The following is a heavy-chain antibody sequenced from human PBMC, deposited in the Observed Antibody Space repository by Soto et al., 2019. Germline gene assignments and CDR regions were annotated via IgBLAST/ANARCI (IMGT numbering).Heavy chain of an antibody. CDR1: GGTFSSYA. D-gene: IGHD3-22*01. J-gene: IGHJ6*02. CDR3: AREVRYDSSGYYSYYYYGMDV. V-gene: IGHV1-69*01. Sequence: QVQLVQSGAEVKKPGSSVKVSCKASGGTFSSYAISWVRQAPGQGLEWMGGIIPIFGTANYAQKFQGRVTITADDSTSTAYMELSSLRSEDTAVYYCAREVRYDSSGYYSYYYYGMDVWGQGTTVTVSS. CDR2: IIPIFGTA.